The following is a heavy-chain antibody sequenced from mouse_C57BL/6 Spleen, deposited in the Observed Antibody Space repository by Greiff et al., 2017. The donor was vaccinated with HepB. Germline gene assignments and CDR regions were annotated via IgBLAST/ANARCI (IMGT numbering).Heavy chain of an antibody. CDR3: ARGVTTVVAYYFDY. CDR1: GYAFTNYL. CDR2: INPGSGGT. D-gene: IGHD1-1*01. V-gene: IGHV1-54*01. J-gene: IGHJ2*01. Sequence: VKLMESGAELVRPGTSVKVSCKASGYAFTNYLIEWVKQRPGQGLEWIGVINPGSGGTNYNEKFKGKATLTADKSSSTAYMQLSSLTSEDSAVYFCARGVTTVVAYYFDYWGQGTTLTVSS.